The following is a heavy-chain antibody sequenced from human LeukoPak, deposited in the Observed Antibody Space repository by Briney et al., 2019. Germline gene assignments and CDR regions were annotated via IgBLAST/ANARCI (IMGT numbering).Heavy chain of an antibody. V-gene: IGHV1-2*02. D-gene: IGHD1-1*01. CDR3: GRVRHWNQGNFDY. CDR2: INPNNGGT. CDR1: GYTITGYY. J-gene: IGHJ4*02. Sequence: ASVKVSCKAFGYTITGYYIHWVRQAPGQGLEWMGWINPNNGGTNSAQKFQGRVTMTRDTSIGTAYMELNRLTYDDTAVYYCGRVRHWNQGNFDYWGQGTLVTVSS.